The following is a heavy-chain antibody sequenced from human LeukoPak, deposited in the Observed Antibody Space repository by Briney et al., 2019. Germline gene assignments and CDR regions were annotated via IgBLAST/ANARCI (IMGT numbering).Heavy chain of an antibody. CDR3: VRKGVTIFGVVIAPYGMDV. CDR1: GFIFSKYA. D-gene: IGHD3-3*01. CDR2: INGQGNNT. Sequence: AGGSLRLSCATSGFIFSKYAMHWVRQAPGKGLEYVSGINGQGNNTYYADSVKGRFTISRDNSKNAPYLQMGSLRAEDMAVYYCVRKGVTIFGVVIAPYGMDVWGQGTTVSVSS. J-gene: IGHJ6*02. V-gene: IGHV3-64*02.